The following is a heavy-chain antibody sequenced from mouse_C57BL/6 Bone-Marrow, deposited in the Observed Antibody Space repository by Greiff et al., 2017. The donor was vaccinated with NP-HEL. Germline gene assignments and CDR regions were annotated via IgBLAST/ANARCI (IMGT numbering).Heavy chain of an antibody. CDR3: ARTITTAYYYAMDY. CDR2: INPSSGYT. D-gene: IGHD1-2*01. V-gene: IGHV1-4*01. CDR1: GYTFTSYT. J-gene: IGHJ4*01. Sequence: QVQLKESGAELARPGASVKMSCKASGYTFTSYTMHWVKQRPGQGLEWIGYINPSSGYTKYNQKFKDKATLTADKSSSTAYMQLSSLTSEDSAVYYCARTITTAYYYAMDYWGQGTSVTVSS.